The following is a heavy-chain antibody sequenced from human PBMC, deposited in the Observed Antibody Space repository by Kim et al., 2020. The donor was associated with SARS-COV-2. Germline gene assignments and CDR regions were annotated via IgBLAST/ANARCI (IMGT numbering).Heavy chain of an antibody. D-gene: IGHD3-22*01. J-gene: IGHJ3*02. V-gene: IGHV3-21*04. CDR2: ISSSSSYI. CDR3: ATSLLPYYYDSNNGPAFDI. CDR1: GFTFSSYI. Sequence: GGSLRLSCAASGFTFSSYIMNWVRQAPGKGLEWVSSISSSSSYIYYADSVKGRFTISRDNAKNSLYLQMNSLRAEDTAVYYCATSLLPYYYDSNNGPAFDIWGHGTMVTVSS.